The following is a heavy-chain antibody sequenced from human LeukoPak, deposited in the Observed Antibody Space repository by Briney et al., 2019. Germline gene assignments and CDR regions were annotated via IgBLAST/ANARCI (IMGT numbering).Heavy chain of an antibody. J-gene: IGHJ5*02. V-gene: IGHV3-7*01. CDR1: GFTFSSYW. CDR3: SPGNYADWFDP. D-gene: IGHD1-7*01. CDR2: IKQDGSEK. Sequence: PGGSLRLSCAASGFTFSSYWMSWVRQAPGKGLEWVANIKQDGSEKYYVDSVKGRFTISRDNAKNSLYLQMNSLRAEDTAVYYCSPGNYADWFDPWGQGTLVTVSS.